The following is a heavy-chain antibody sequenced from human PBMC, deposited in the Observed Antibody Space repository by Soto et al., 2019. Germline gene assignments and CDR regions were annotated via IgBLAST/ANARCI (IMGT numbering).Heavy chain of an antibody. CDR3: ASYGSGSYYWAHAFDI. CDR2: INPSGGST. V-gene: IGHV1-46*01. D-gene: IGHD3-10*01. J-gene: IGHJ3*02. CDR1: GYTFTSYY. Sequence: ASVKVSCKASGYTFTSYYMHWVRQAPGQGLEWMGIINPSGGSTSYAQKFQGRVTMTRDASTSTVYMELSSLRSEDTAVYYCASYGSGSYYWAHAFDIWGQGTMVTVSS.